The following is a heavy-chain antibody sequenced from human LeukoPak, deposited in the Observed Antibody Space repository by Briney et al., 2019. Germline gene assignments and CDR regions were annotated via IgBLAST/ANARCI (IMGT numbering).Heavy chain of an antibody. CDR3: ARLYRSSYSGSYSTFDY. CDR1: GFIVSSNY. V-gene: IGHV3-53*01. CDR2: IYSGGST. Sequence: PGGSLRLSCADSGFIVSSNYMSWVRQAPGKGLEWVSVIYSGGSTYYADSVKGRFTISRDNSKNTLYLQMNSLRAEDTAVYYCARLYRSSYSGSYSTFDYWGQGTLVTVSS. J-gene: IGHJ4*02. D-gene: IGHD1-26*01.